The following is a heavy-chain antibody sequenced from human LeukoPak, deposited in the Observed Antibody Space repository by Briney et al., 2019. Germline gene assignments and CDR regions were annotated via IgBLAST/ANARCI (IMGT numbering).Heavy chain of an antibody. CDR2: ISSSSSYI. CDR3: ARDKQGWFGMDY. CDR1: GFSFSTSW. J-gene: IGHJ4*02. D-gene: IGHD3-10*01. V-gene: IGHV3-21*01. Sequence: GGSLRLSCAASGFSFSTSWMYWVRQAPGKGLEWVSSISSSSSYIYYADSVKGRFTISRDNAKNSLYLQMNSLRAEDTAVYYCARDKQGWFGMDYWGQGTLVTVSS.